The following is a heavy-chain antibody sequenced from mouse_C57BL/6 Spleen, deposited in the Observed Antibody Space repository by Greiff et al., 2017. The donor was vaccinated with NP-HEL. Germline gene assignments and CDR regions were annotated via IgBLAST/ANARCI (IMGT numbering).Heavy chain of an antibody. Sequence: QVQLQQPGAELVRPGTSAKLSCKASGYTFTSYWMHWVKQRPGQGLEWIGVIDPSDSYTNYNQKFKGKATLTVDTSSSTAYMQLSSLTSEDSAVYYCANEDYWGQGTTLTVSS. J-gene: IGHJ2*01. V-gene: IGHV1-59*01. CDR1: GYTFTSYW. CDR2: IDPSDSYT. CDR3: ANEDY.